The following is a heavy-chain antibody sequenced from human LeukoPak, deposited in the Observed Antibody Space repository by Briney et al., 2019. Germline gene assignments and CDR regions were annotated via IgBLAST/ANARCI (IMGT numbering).Heavy chain of an antibody. V-gene: IGHV1-2*02. CDR2: INANSGGT. J-gene: IGHJ4*02. D-gene: IGHD3-16*01. CDR3: AKRNDCVWGRYRGSLDY. Sequence: ASVKVSCKASGYTFTAYHIHWVRQAPGQGLEWMGWINANSGGTNYAQSFQDRVTMTRDTSISTAYMELSRLTSDDTAVYYCAKRNDCVWGRYRGSLDYCGQGTPVTVSS. CDR1: GYTFTAYH.